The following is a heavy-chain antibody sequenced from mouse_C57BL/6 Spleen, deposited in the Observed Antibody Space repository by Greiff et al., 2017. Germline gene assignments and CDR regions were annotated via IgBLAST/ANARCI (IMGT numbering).Heavy chain of an antibody. CDR2: IWSDGST. CDR3: GRHEDWYFGV. CDR1: GFSLTSYG. Sequence: VHLVESGPGLVAPSQSLSITCTVSGFSLTSYGVHWVRQPPGKGLEWLVVIWSDGSTTYNSALNSRLSTSKDNSKSQVFLKMNSLQTDDTARYYCGRHEDWYFGVWGTGTTVTVSS. V-gene: IGHV2-6-1*01. J-gene: IGHJ1*03.